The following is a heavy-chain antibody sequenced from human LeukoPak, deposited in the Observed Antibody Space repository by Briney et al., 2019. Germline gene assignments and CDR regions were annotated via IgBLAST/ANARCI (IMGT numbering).Heavy chain of an antibody. D-gene: IGHD1-26*01. CDR1: GGSFSSYH. CDR3: ARDGKISPYYGMDV. Sequence: SETLSLTCNVSGGSFSSYHWSWIRQPPGKGLEWIGYISNSGSTDYNPSLKSRVTISVDTSKNQLSLKLSSVTAADTAVYYCARDGKISPYYGMDVWGQGTTVTVSS. CDR2: ISNSGST. J-gene: IGHJ6*02. V-gene: IGHV4-59*01.